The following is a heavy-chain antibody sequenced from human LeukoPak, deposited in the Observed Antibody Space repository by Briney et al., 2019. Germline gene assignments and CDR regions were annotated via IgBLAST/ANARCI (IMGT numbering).Heavy chain of an antibody. D-gene: IGHD3-22*01. CDR3: ARGGPDSSGYYYYYFDY. Sequence: ASVKVSCKASGGTFSSYAISWVRQAPGQGLEWMGGIIPIFGTANYAQKFQGRVTITADKSTSTAYMELSSLRSEDTAVYYCARGGPDSSGYYYYYFDYWGQGTLVTVSS. CDR1: GGTFSSYA. V-gene: IGHV1-69*06. J-gene: IGHJ4*02. CDR2: IIPIFGTA.